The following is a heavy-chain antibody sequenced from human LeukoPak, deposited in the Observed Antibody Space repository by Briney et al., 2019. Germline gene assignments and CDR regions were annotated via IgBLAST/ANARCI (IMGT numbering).Heavy chain of an antibody. Sequence: SVKVSCKASGGTFNNYAINWVRQAPGQGLGWMGRIIPILGVPDYAQRFQGRVTITADISTTTAYMELSSLRSEDTAVYYCARGRYYGSGTYYLDAAYWGQGTLVTVSS. CDR1: GGTFNNYA. J-gene: IGHJ4*02. CDR3: ARGRYYGSGTYYLDAAY. D-gene: IGHD3-10*01. CDR2: IIPILGVP. V-gene: IGHV1-69*04.